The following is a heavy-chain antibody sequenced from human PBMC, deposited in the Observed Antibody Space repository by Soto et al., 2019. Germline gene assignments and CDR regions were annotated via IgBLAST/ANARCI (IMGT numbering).Heavy chain of an antibody. CDR3: ARPRGYYFDY. V-gene: IGHV1-46*01. J-gene: IGHJ4*02. CDR2: INPSGGSR. CDR1: GYTFTSYY. Sequence: QVQLVQSGAEVKKPGASVKVSCKASGYTFTSYYMHWVRQAPGQGLEWMGIINPSGGSRSYAQKFQGRVTMTSDTCTSTVYMELSSWRSEDTAMYYCARPRGYYFDYWGQGTLVTVSS.